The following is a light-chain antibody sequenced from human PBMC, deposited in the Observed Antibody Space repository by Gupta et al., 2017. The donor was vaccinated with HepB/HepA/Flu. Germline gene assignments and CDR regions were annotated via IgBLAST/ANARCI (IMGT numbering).Light chain of an antibody. V-gene: IGLV1-51*02. CDR1: SSNIGNNY. J-gene: IGLJ3*02. Sequence: QSVSPQPPSVSAAQGQTVTISCSGSSSNIGNNYVSWYQQLPGTAPKLLIYENNKRPSGIPDRFSGSKSGTSATLGITGLQTGDEADYYCGSWDSSLSGGVFGGGTKLTVL. CDR2: ENN. CDR3: GSWDSSLSGGV.